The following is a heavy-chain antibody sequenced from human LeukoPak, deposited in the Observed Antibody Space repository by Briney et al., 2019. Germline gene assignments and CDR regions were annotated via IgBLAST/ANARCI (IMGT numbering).Heavy chain of an antibody. J-gene: IGHJ4*02. Sequence: PGGSLRPSCAASGFTFSSYGMHWVRQAPGKGLEWVAVISYDGSNKYYADSVKGRFTISRDNSKNTLYLQMNSLRAEDTAVYYCAKGSRRGYYFDYWGQGTLVTVSS. CDR1: GFTFSSYG. D-gene: IGHD3-3*01. CDR3: AKGSRRGYYFDY. V-gene: IGHV3-30*18. CDR2: ISYDGSNK.